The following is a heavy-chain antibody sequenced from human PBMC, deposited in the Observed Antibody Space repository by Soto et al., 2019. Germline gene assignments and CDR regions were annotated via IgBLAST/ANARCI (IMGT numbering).Heavy chain of an antibody. CDR2: ISGSGGST. Sequence: EVQLLESWGGLVQPGGSLRLSCAAAGFTFSNYAVTWVRQAPGKGLEWVSTISGSGGSTDYADSVKGRFTISRDNSKNKLALQMNSMRAEDTAVYYCAKDQGSSWYEIDYWGQGTLVTVSS. V-gene: IGHV3-23*01. CDR1: GFTFSNYA. J-gene: IGHJ4*02. CDR3: AKDQGSSWYEIDY. D-gene: IGHD6-13*01.